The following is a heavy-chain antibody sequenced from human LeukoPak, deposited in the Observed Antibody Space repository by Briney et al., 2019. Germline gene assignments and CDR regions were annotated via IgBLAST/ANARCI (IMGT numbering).Heavy chain of an antibody. Sequence: GGSLRLSCAASGFTFSSYSMNWVRQAPGKGLEWVSYISSSSSTIYYADSVKGRFTISRDNAKNSLYLQMNSLRAEDTAVYYCARDRALFGVALWFGPWGQGTLVTVSS. J-gene: IGHJ5*02. CDR2: ISSSSSTI. D-gene: IGHD3-3*01. CDR1: GFTFSSYS. CDR3: ARDRALFGVALWFGP. V-gene: IGHV3-48*01.